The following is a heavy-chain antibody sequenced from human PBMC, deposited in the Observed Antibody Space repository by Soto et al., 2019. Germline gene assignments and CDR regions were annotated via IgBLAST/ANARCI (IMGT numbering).Heavy chain of an antibody. D-gene: IGHD3-22*01. J-gene: IGHJ4*02. V-gene: IGHV3-9*01. CDR1: GFTFDDYA. CDR3: AKGRYYYDSSGPNENYFDY. Sequence: GGSLRLSCAASGFTFDDYAMRWVRQAPGKGLEWVSGISWNSGSIGYADSVKGRFTISRDNAKNSLYLQMNSLRAEDTALYYCAKGRYYYDSSGPNENYFDYWGQGTLVTVSS. CDR2: ISWNSGSI.